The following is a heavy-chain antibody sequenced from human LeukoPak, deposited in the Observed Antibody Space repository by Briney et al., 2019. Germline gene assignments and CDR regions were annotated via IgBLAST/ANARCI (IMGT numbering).Heavy chain of an antibody. J-gene: IGHJ6*03. CDR1: GFTVSSNY. CDR3: ARELSIAAARGYYYYMDV. V-gene: IGHV3-53*01. CDR2: ISSSGST. Sequence: GGSLRLSCAASGFTVSSNYMSWVRHAPGEGRECVSVISSSGSTYYPHSVKGRFTISRDNSKNTLYLQMNSLRAEDTAVYYCARELSIAAARGYYYYMDVWGKGTTVTVSS. D-gene: IGHD6-13*01.